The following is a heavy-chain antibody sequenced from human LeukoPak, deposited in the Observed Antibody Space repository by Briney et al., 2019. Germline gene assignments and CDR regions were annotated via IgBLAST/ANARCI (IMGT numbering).Heavy chain of an antibody. CDR2: ISYSGST. V-gene: IGHV4-30-4*01. CDR1: GGSISSSDYY. D-gene: IGHD2-21*02. Sequence: SQTLSLTCTVSGGSISSSDYYWSWIRQPPGKGLEWIGYISYSGSTYYNPSLKSRVTISVDTSKNQLSPKLSSVTAADTAVYYCARDRGVTRLGSWGQGTLVTVSS. CDR3: ARDRGVTRLGS. J-gene: IGHJ4*02.